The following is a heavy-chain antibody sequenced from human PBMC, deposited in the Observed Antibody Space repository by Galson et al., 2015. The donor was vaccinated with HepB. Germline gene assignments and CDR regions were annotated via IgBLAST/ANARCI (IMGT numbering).Heavy chain of an antibody. V-gene: IGHV1-3*01. J-gene: IGHJ4*02. CDR1: GSTFTSYA. Sequence: SVKVSCKASGSTFTSYAMHWVRQAPGQRLEWMGWINAGNGNTKYSQKFQGRVTITRDTSASTAYMELSSLRSEDTAVYYCARGGGYSGLSTIDYWGQGTLVTVSS. D-gene: IGHD5-12*01. CDR2: INAGNGNT. CDR3: ARGGGYSGLSTIDY.